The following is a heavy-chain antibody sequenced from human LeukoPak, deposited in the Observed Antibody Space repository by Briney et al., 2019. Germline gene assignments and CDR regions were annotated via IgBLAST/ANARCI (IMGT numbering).Heavy chain of an antibody. CDR1: GFSFSRYS. CDR3: ARKNTTSSEDY. J-gene: IGHJ4*02. Sequence: PGGSLRLACAAAGFSFSRYSMNWVRQAPGKGLEWVSFISGSSSTIDYADSVKGRFTISRDNGKNSLFLHMNSLRAEDTAVYYCARKNTTSSEDYWGQGTLVTVSS. D-gene: IGHD6-6*01. V-gene: IGHV3-48*01. CDR2: ISGSSSTI.